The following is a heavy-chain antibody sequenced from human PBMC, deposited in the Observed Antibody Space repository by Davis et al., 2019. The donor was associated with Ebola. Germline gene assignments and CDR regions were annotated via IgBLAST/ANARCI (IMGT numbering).Heavy chain of an antibody. CDR3: AKVQVVGRAFFDH. J-gene: IGHJ4*02. CDR2: ISGSGGST. Sequence: GESLKISCAASGFTFSSYAMSWVRQAPGKGLEWVSAISGSGGSTYYADSVKGRFTVSRDNSKNTLYLQMSSLRVEDTAVYYCAKVQVVGRAFFDHWGQGTLVTVSS. V-gene: IGHV3-23*01. CDR1: GFTFSSYA. D-gene: IGHD1-26*01.